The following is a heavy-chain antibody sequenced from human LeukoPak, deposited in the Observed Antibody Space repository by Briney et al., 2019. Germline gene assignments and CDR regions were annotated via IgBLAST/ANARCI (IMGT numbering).Heavy chain of an antibody. J-gene: IGHJ4*02. CDR3: AIFTFGGPIVMNY. CDR1: GYTFTGYY. V-gene: IGHV1-2*02. Sequence: ASVKVSCKASGYTFTGYYMHWVRQAPGQGLEWVGWLNPKSGGTNYEQKFQGRVTMTRDTSISTAYMELSSLRSDDTAVYYCAIFTFGGPIVMNYWGQGPLVTVSS. CDR2: LNPKSGGT. D-gene: IGHD3-16*02.